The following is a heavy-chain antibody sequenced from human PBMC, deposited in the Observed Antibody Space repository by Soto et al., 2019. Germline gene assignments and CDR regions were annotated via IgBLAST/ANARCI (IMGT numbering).Heavy chain of an antibody. D-gene: IGHD1-1*01. V-gene: IGHV2-26*01. CDR3: GRRLRASGCRNHDY. CDR2: TFSNDEK. Sequence: ATRTETGNVSGVSLSFAKMGVSWIRQPPGKALEWLAHTFSNDEKSYSTSLKSRLTISKDTSKSQVVLTMTNMDPVDTATYYSGRRLRASGCRNHDYWEQVILVTSPQ. J-gene: IGHJ4*02. CDR1: GVSLSFAKMG.